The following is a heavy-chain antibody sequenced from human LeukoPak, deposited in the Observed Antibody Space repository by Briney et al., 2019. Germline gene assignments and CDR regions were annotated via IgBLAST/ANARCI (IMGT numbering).Heavy chain of an antibody. CDR1: GFTFSSYA. V-gene: IGHV3-23*01. J-gene: IGHJ6*02. CDR3: ARGRRYGDLDYAKDV. CDR2: ISGSGVST. Sequence: PGGSLRLSCAASGFTFSSYALSWVRQAPGKGLEWVSEISGSGVSTYYADSVKGRFTVSRDNSKNTVFLQMNSLRVEDSAVFYCARGRRYGDLDYAKDVWGQGTTVTVSS. D-gene: IGHD4-17*01.